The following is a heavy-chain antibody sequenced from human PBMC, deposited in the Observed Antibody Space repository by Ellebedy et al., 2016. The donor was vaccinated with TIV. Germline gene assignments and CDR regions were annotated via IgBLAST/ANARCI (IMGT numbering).Heavy chain of an antibody. CDR1: GYTFTTYA. J-gene: IGHJ2*01. V-gene: IGHV7-4-1*02. Sequence: AASVKVSCKASGYTFTTYAMNWVRQAPGQGLEWMGWINTNTGNPTYALAFTGRFVFSLDMSVSTASLQISSLQADDTAVYYSARDWGGGIRGVTGYFDLWGRGTLVTVSS. CDR2: INTNTGNP. CDR3: ARDWGGGIRGVTGYFDL. D-gene: IGHD3-10*01.